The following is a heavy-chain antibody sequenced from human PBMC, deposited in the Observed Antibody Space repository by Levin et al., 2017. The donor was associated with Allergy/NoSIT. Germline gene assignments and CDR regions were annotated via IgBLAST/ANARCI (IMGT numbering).Heavy chain of an antibody. CDR1: GYTFTGYH. CDR3: ARDSMVRGVNNDY. Sequence: ASVKVSCKTSGYTFTGYHLHWVRQAPGQGPEWMGRINPSNGDTNYAQQFEGRVTMTRDTSIGTAYMALSSLGSDDTAVYYCARDSMVRGVNNDYWGQGTLVTVSS. D-gene: IGHD3-10*01. V-gene: IGHV1-2*02. CDR2: INPSNGDT. J-gene: IGHJ4*02.